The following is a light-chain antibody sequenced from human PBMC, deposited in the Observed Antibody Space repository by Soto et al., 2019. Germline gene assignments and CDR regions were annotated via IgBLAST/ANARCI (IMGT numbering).Light chain of an antibody. CDR3: QQSFSTPRT. Sequence: DIPMTQSPSSLSASVGDRVTITCRASQSITIYLNWYQQKPGTAPKLLIYGASSLQSGVPSRFSGSGSGTDFTLTISSLQPEDFATYYCQQSFSTPRTFGQGTKVEIE. CDR1: QSITIY. J-gene: IGKJ1*01. CDR2: GAS. V-gene: IGKV1-39*01.